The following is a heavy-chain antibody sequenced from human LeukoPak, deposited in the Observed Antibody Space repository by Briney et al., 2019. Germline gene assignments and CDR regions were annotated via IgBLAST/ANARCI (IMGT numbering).Heavy chain of an antibody. J-gene: IGHJ4*02. D-gene: IGHD3-22*01. CDR2: IGGSGGST. Sequence: GGSLSLSCAASGFTFSSYAMSWVRQAPGKGLEWVSAIGGSGGSTYYADSVKGRFTISRDNYKNTLYLQMNSLRAEDTAVYYCAKDQYYYDSSGYYGYWGQGTLVTVPS. CDR1: GFTFSSYA. CDR3: AKDQYYYDSSGYYGY. V-gene: IGHV3-23*01.